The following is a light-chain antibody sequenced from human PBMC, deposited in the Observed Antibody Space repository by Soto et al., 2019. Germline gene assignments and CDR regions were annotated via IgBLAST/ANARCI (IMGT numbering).Light chain of an antibody. V-gene: IGKV3-20*01. CDR2: GTS. CDR3: QQYGGSPPLT. CDR1: QSVSSSY. Sequence: ENVLTQSPGTLSLSPGERATLSCRASQSVSSSYLAWYQQKPGQAPRLLIYGTSSRATGVPDRFSGSGSGTDFTLTISRLEAEDFAVDFCQQYGGSPPLTFGGGTKVEI. J-gene: IGKJ4*01.